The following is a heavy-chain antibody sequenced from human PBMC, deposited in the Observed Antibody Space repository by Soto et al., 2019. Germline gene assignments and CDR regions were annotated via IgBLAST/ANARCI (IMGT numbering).Heavy chain of an antibody. CDR3: GVGIVGATTSFDY. CDR2: IWYDGSNK. CDR1: GFTFSSYG. J-gene: IGHJ4*02. Sequence: QVQLVESGGGVVQPGRSLRLSCAASGFTFSSYGMHWVRQAPGKGLEWVAVIWYDGSNKYYADSVKGRFTISRDNSMNTLYLQMNSLRAEDTAVYYWGVGIVGATTSFDYWGQGTLVTVSS. D-gene: IGHD1-26*01. V-gene: IGHV3-33*01.